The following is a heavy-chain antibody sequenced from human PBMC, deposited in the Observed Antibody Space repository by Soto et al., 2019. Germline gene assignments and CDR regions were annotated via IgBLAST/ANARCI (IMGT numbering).Heavy chain of an antibody. J-gene: IGHJ4*02. V-gene: IGHV1-46*03. CDR3: ASYYDFWSGYYRGIQVY. CDR1: GYTFTSYY. Sequence: QVQLVQSGAEVKKPGASVKVSCKASGYTFTSYYMHWVRQAPGQGLEWMGIINPSGGSTSYAQKFQGRVTMTRDTSTSTVYMELSSLRSEDTAVYYCASYYDFWSGYYRGIQVYWGQGTLVTVSS. D-gene: IGHD3-3*01. CDR2: INPSGGST.